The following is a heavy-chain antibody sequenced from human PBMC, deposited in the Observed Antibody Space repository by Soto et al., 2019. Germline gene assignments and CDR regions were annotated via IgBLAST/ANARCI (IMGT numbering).Heavy chain of an antibody. D-gene: IGHD4-17*01. J-gene: IGHJ5*02. CDR2: IIPILGIA. V-gene: IGHV1-69*04. Sequence: SLKVSCKASGGTFSSYTISWVRQAPGQGLEWMGRIIPILGIANYAQKFQGRVTITADKSTSTAYMELSSLRSEDTAVYYCARDPNDYGDYVGWFDPWGQGTLVTVSS. CDR3: ARDPNDYGDYVGWFDP. CDR1: GGTFSSYT.